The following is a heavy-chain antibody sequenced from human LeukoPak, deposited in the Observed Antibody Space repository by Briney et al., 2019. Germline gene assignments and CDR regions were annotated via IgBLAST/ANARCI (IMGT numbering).Heavy chain of an antibody. CDR1: GGSISSYY. CDR2: IYYSGST. Sequence: SETLSLTCTVSGGSISSYYWSWIRQPPGKGLEWIGYIYYSGSTNYNPSLKSRVTISVDTSKNQFPPKLSSVTAADTAVYYCARERVGATAWFDPWGQGTLVTVSS. CDR3: ARERVGATAWFDP. V-gene: IGHV4-59*01. D-gene: IGHD1-26*01. J-gene: IGHJ5*02.